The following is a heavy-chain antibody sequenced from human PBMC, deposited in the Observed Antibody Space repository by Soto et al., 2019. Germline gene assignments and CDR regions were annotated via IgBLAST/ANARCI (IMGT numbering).Heavy chain of an antibody. V-gene: IGHV1-3*01. Sequence: QVQLVQSGAEVKKPGASVKVSCKASGYTFTSYAMHWVRQAPGQRLEWMGWINAVNGNTKYSQKFQGRVTITRDTSASTAYMELSSLRSEDTAVYYCARGTTMNRALDYWGQGTLVTVSS. CDR3: ARGTTMNRALDY. CDR2: INAVNGNT. CDR1: GYTFTSYA. J-gene: IGHJ4*02. D-gene: IGHD1-1*01.